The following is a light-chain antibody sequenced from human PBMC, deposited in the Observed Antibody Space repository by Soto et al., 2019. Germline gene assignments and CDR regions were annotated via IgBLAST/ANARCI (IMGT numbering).Light chain of an antibody. CDR2: SNS. CDR3: AAWDDSLNGVV. Sequence: QAVVTQPPSASGTPGQRVAISCSGSSSNIGSNTVNWYQQLPGTAPKLLIYSNSLRPSGVPDRFSGSKSGTSASLAISGLQSEDEADYYCAAWDDSLNGVVFGGGTKLTVL. CDR1: SSNIGSNT. V-gene: IGLV1-44*01. J-gene: IGLJ2*01.